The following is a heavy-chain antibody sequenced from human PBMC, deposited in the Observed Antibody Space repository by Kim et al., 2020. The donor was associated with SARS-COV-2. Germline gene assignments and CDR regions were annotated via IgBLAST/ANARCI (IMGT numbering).Heavy chain of an antibody. Sequence: GGSLRLSCAASGFTFSSYAMHWVRQAPGKGLEYVSAISSNGGSTYYADSVKGRFTISRDNSKNTLYLQMGSLRAEDMAVYYCARDKGSMVRGVLDYWGQGTLVTVSS. J-gene: IGHJ4*02. CDR3: ARDKGSMVRGVLDY. D-gene: IGHD3-10*01. V-gene: IGHV3-64*02. CDR1: GFTFSSYA. CDR2: ISSNGGST.